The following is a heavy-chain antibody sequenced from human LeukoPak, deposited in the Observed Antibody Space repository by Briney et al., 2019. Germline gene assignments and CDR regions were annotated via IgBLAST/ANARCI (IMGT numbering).Heavy chain of an antibody. J-gene: IGHJ4*02. CDR1: GFTLSSSG. D-gene: IGHD3-9*01. CDR2: IRFDGSDI. CDR3: AKDHATYDFLTGYPAY. V-gene: IGHV3-30*02. Sequence: GGFLRLSCAASGFTLSSSGMHWVRQAPGKGLEWVAFIRFDGSDIYYGDSVKGRFTISRDNSKNTLYLHLNSLRGEDTAVYYCAKDHATYDFLTGYPAYWGQGIPVIVSS.